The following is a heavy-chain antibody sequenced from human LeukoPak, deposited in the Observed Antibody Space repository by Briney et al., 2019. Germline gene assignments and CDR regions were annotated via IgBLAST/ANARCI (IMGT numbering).Heavy chain of an antibody. CDR2: ITYSGNT. CDR1: GGSISSGGYY. Sequence: SETLSLTCTVSGGSISSGGYYWSWIRQHPGKGLEWIGFITYSGNTYYYPALNSRVTVSLDTSKTQFSLKLSSVTAADTAVYYCARIAYDALDSYYYGMDVWGQGTTVTVSS. CDR3: ARIAYDALDSYYYGMDV. V-gene: IGHV4-31*03. D-gene: IGHD3-3*01. J-gene: IGHJ6*02.